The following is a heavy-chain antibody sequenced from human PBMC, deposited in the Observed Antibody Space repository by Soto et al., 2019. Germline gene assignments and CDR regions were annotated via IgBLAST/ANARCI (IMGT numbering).Heavy chain of an antibody. CDR1: GFTFSDYY. CDR3: VRDNTQTYYYYYGMDV. Sequence: GGSLRLSCAASGFTFSDYYMSWIRQAPGKGLEWVSYISSSGSTIYYADSVKGRFTISRDNAKNSLYLQMNSLRAEDTAVYYCVRDNTQTYYYYYGMDVWGQGTTVTVSS. V-gene: IGHV3-11*01. J-gene: IGHJ6*02. CDR2: ISSSGSTI.